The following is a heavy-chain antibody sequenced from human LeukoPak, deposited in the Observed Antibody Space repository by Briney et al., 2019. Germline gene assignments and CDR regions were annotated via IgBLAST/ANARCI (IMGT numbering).Heavy chain of an antibody. CDR3: ARVGYYYDSSGYYYGQNAFDI. V-gene: IGHV4-31*03. J-gene: IGHJ3*02. CDR2: IYYSGST. CDR1: GGSISSGGYY. D-gene: IGHD3-22*01. Sequence: SETLSLTCTVSGGSISSGGYYWRWIRQHPGKGLEWIGYIYYSGSTYYNPSLKSRVTISVDTSKNQFSLKLSSVTAADTAVYYCARVGYYYDSSGYYYGQNAFDIWGQGTMVTVSS.